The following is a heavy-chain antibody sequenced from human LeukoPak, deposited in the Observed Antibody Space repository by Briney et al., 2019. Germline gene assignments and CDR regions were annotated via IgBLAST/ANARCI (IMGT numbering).Heavy chain of an antibody. Sequence: ASVKVSCKASGYTFTSYGISWVRQAPGQRLEWMGYINADNGYIKYSQDFQGRVTITRDTSANTDYMELSSLRSEDTAVYFCARGEASGSYLIDYWGQGTLVTVSS. CDR2: INADNGYI. D-gene: IGHD1-26*01. J-gene: IGHJ4*02. CDR3: ARGEASGSYLIDY. CDR1: GYTFTSYG. V-gene: IGHV1-18*01.